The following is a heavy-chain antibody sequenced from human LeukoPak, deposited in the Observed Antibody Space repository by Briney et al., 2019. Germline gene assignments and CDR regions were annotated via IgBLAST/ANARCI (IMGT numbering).Heavy chain of an antibody. V-gene: IGHV4-39*07. CDR3: ARGGYCSGGSCYPLDY. J-gene: IGHJ4*02. Sequence: PSQTLSLTCTVSGGSITSDSYYWSWIRQPPGRGLEWIGEINHSGSTNYNPSLKSRITISVDTSKNQFSLKLSSVTAADTAVYYCARGGYCSGGSCYPLDYWGQGTLVTVSS. D-gene: IGHD2-15*01. CDR2: INHSGST. CDR1: GGSITSDSYY.